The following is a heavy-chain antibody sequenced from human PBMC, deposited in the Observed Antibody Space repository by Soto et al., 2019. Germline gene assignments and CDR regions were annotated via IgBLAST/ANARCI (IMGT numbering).Heavy chain of an antibody. CDR1: GFTFSDYW. Sequence: GGSLRLSCVGSGFTFSDYWVAWVRQVPGQGPEWVANINTDGNERYYVDFVEGRFSISRDNAKRSVYLEMNRLRADDTAVYFCARDEPHYYAAGSYKHWGRGTLVTVS. D-gene: IGHD3-16*01. V-gene: IGHV3-7*01. CDR2: INTDGNER. J-gene: IGHJ4*02. CDR3: ARDEPHYYAAGSYKH.